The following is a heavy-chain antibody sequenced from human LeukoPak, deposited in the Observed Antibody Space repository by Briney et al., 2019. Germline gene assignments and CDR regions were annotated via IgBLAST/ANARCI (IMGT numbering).Heavy chain of an antibody. D-gene: IGHD4-11*01. V-gene: IGHV3-23*01. J-gene: IGHJ4*02. CDR2: ITKSGDNT. CDR1: GFTFSNYA. CDR3: ADSNYWYPVDY. Sequence: GGSLRLSCAASGFTFSNYAMRRVRPAPGKGLEWVSSITKSGDNTYYTDSVKGRFTISRDNSKNTLYLQMHSLRAEDTALYYCADSNYWYPVDYWGRGTLVTVSS.